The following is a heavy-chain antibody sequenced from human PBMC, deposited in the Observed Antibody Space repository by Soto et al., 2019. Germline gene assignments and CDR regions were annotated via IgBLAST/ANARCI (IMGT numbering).Heavy chain of an antibody. CDR2: IIPIFGTA. CDR1: GGTFSSYA. V-gene: IGHV1-69*01. J-gene: IGHJ3*02. D-gene: IGHD3-16*02. CDR3: ARVNDYVWGSYRNDAFDI. Sequence: QVQLVQSGAEVKKPGSSVKVSCKASGGTFSSYANSWVRQAPGQGLEWMGGIIPIFGTANYAQKFQGRVTITADESTSTAYMELSSLRSEDTAVYYCARVNDYVWGSYRNDAFDIWGQGTMVTVSS.